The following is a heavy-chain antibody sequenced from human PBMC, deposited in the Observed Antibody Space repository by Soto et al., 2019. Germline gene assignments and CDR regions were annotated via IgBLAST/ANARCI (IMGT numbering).Heavy chain of an antibody. J-gene: IGHJ4*01. V-gene: IGHV3-30-3*01. D-gene: IGHD3-10*01. CDR2: ISYDGSNK. CDR1: GFTFSSYA. CDR3: ARERRVEGFDD. Sequence: QVQLVESGGGVVQPGRSLRLSCAASGFTFSSYAMQWVRQAPGKGLEWVAVISYDGSNKYYADSVKGRFTSSRDNSKNTVHLHMNSLRAEDTAVSYCARERRVEGFDDWGHGNLGTVSS.